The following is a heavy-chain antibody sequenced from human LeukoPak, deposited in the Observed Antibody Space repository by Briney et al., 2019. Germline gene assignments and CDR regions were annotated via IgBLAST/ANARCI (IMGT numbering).Heavy chain of an antibody. J-gene: IGHJ4*02. CDR3: ARTYNSGSYRLADYYFDY. V-gene: IGHV4-59*12. CDR2: IYYSGST. Sequence: SETLSLTCTVSGGSISSYYWSWIRQPPGKGLEWIGYIYYSGSTNYNPSLKSRVTMSVDTSKNQFSLKLSSVTAADTAVYYCARTYNSGSYRLADYYFDYWGQGTLVTVSS. D-gene: IGHD1-26*01. CDR1: GGSISSYY.